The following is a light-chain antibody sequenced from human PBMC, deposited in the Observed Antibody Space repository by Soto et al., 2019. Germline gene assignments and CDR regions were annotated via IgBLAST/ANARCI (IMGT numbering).Light chain of an antibody. V-gene: IGLV2-8*01. CDR3: SSYAGSNTYV. J-gene: IGLJ1*01. Sequence: QSVLTQPPSASGSPGQSVTISCTGTSSDVGGYNYVSWYQQHPGKAPKLMIYEVSKRPSGVPDRFSGSKSGDTASLTVSGLQAEDEADYYCSSYAGSNTYVFGTGTQLTVL. CDR2: EVS. CDR1: SSDVGGYNY.